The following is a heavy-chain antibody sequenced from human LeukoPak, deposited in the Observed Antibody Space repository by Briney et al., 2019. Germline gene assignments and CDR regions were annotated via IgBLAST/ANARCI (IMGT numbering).Heavy chain of an antibody. Sequence: GGSLRLSCAASGFTFSNAWMSWVRQAPGKGLEWVGNIKEDGSEKYYVDSVKGRFTISRDNAKNSLYLQMNSLRAEDTAVYYCVRDYVRGTYEPDYWGQGILVTVSS. CDR3: VRDYVRGTYEPDY. J-gene: IGHJ4*02. CDR2: IKEDGSEK. CDR1: GFTFSNAW. V-gene: IGHV3-7*01. D-gene: IGHD3-16*01.